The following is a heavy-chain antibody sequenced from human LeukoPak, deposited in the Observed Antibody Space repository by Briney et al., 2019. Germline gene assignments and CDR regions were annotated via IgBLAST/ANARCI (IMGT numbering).Heavy chain of an antibody. Sequence: GGSLRLSCAASGFTFSSYSMNWVRQAPGKGLEWASYISSSGSTIYYADSVKGRFTISRDNAKNSLYLQMNSLRAEDTAVYYCARDSSRGEKSSYYYYYYMDVWGKGTTVTISS. J-gene: IGHJ6*03. CDR1: GFTFSSYS. CDR3: ARDSSRGEKSSYYYYYYMDV. CDR2: ISSSGSTI. V-gene: IGHV3-48*04. D-gene: IGHD6-13*01.